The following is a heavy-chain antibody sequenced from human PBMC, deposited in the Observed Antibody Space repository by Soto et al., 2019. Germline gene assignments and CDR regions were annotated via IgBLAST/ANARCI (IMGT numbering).Heavy chain of an antibody. J-gene: IGHJ4*02. CDR1: GFTFSSYY. Sequence: GGSLRLSCVASGFTFSSYYMMWAGQFPGRGLEWLAKIKQDGSEKSYVDSVRGRFTISRDNAKESVYLQMDSLRADDTAVYFCGRLARGAAGGTFWGQGTLVTVSS. CDR2: IKQDGSEK. V-gene: IGHV3-7*03. CDR3: GRLARGAAGGTF. D-gene: IGHD6-13*01.